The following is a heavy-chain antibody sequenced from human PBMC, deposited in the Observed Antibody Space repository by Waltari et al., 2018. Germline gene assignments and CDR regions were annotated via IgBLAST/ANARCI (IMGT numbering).Heavy chain of an antibody. CDR1: GLSVPTNY. V-gene: IGHV3-66*01. CDR3: ATDWNADYIFDQ. CDR2: IYNGGT. D-gene: IGHD4-17*01. Sequence: EVQLVASAGGLVQPGGSLSLSCASSGLSVPTNYMNWVRQTPMKGREWVSFIYNGGTYYADSVKGRFTISRDTSKNTVYLQMNSLRAEDTAVYYCATDWNADYIFDQWGQGTLVTISS. J-gene: IGHJ4*02.